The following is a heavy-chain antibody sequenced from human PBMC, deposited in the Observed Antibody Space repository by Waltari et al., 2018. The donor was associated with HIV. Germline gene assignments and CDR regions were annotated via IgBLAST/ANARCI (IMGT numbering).Heavy chain of an antibody. CDR2: LSGRGNTI. J-gene: IGHJ6*02. CDR1: GFTFSDFY. V-gene: IGHV3-11*01. Sequence: QVQLVESGGGLVKPGGSLRLYCAASGFTFSDFYMSWIRQAPGKGLELVSYLSGRGNTIYYADSVKGRFTVSRDNAENSLYLQMNSLRVEDTAVYYCARHIAPPGLNHYYYGLAVWGQGTTVTVSS. CDR3: ARHIAPPGLNHYYYGLAV. D-gene: IGHD6-13*01.